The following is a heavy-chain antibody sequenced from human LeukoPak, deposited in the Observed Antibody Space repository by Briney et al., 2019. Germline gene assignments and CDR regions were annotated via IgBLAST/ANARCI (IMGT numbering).Heavy chain of an antibody. CDR2: FDPEDGEV. Sequence: ASVKVSCKVSGYSLNEISMHWVRQAPGKGPEWMGGFDPEDGEVIYAQKFQGRFTMTEDTSIDTAYMELSSLTSEDTAVYYCARDGIRSSVFNAFDIWGQGTMVTVSS. D-gene: IGHD1-14*01. V-gene: IGHV1-24*01. CDR1: GYSLNEIS. CDR3: ARDGIRSSVFNAFDI. J-gene: IGHJ3*02.